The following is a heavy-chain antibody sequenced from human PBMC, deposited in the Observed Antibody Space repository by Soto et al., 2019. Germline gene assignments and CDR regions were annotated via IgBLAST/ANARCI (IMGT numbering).Heavy chain of an antibody. D-gene: IGHD6-19*01. V-gene: IGHV3-30*03. CDR2: ISVDGRND. CDR1: GFTLSSSV. J-gene: IGHJ3*02. CDR3: ATEGHTSGRCGCFNI. Sequence: GGSLRLSCEASGFTLSSSVMHWVRQAPGKRLEWLSVISVDGRNDLHAGAVKGRFTISRDISKNMVYLQMNDLRPDDTAMYFCATEGHTSGRCGCFNIWGQGTMVTVSS.